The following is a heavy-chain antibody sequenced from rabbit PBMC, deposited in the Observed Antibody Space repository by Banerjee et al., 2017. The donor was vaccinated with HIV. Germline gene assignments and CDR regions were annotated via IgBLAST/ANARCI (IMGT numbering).Heavy chain of an antibody. CDR1: GFSFSGNYW. CDR2: IHTNSGT. J-gene: IGHJ4*01. Sequence: QEQLEESGGDLVKPEGSLKLTCTVSGFSFSGNYWLCWVRQAPGKGLEWIGCIHTNSGTDYASWVNGRFTISKTSSTTVSLQMTSLTAADTATYFCARDLAGVIGWNFDLWGPGTLVTVS. D-gene: IGHD4-1*01. V-gene: IGHV1S45*01. CDR3: ARDLAGVIGWNFDL.